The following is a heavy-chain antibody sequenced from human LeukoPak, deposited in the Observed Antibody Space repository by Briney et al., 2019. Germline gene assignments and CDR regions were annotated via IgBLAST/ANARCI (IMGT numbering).Heavy chain of an antibody. CDR2: IYSGGST. J-gene: IGHJ4*02. Sequence: GGSLRLSCAASGFTVSSSYMNWVRQAPGKGLEWVSVIYSGGSTYYGDSVKGRFTTSRDNSKNTLYLQMNSLRAEDTAVYYCASSRYCSGGSCYFDYWGQGTLVTVSS. V-gene: IGHV3-53*01. CDR3: ASSRYCSGGSCYFDY. CDR1: GFTVSSSY. D-gene: IGHD2-15*01.